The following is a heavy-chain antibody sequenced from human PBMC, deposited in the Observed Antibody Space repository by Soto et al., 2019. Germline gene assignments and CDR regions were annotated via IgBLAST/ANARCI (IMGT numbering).Heavy chain of an antibody. D-gene: IGHD6-6*01. Sequence: NPSETLSLTCDISGGSISSSNCWSWVRQPPGKGLEWIGEIYRSGSTNYNPSLKSRVTISVDKSKNQFSLKLSSVTAADTAVYYCASTSIAAWLDPWGQGTLVTVSS. CDR1: GGSISSSNC. J-gene: IGHJ5*02. V-gene: IGHV4-4*02. CDR3: ASTSIAAWLDP. CDR2: IYRSGST.